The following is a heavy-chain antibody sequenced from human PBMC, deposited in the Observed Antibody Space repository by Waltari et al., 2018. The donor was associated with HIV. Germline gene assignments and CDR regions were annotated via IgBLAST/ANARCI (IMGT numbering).Heavy chain of an antibody. CDR3: ARDTSSGYDFDY. Sequence: QVQLQQWGAGLLKPSETLSLTCAVYGGSFSGYYWSWIRQPPGKGLEWIGEINHSGSTNYNPSLKSRVTISVDTSKNQFSLKLSSVTAADTAVYYCARDTSSGYDFDYWGQGTLVTVSS. CDR1: GGSFSGYY. J-gene: IGHJ4*02. CDR2: INHSGST. D-gene: IGHD5-12*01. V-gene: IGHV4-34*01.